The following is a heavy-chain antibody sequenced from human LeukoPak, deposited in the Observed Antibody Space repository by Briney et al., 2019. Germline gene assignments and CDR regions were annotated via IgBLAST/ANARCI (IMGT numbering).Heavy chain of an antibody. CDR1: GYTFTSYG. CDR2: ISAYNGNT. J-gene: IGHJ1*01. D-gene: IGHD6-19*01. V-gene: IGHV1-18*04. Sequence: ASVKVSCKASGYTFTSYGISWVRQAPGQGLEWMGWISAYNGNTNYAQKLQGRVAMTTDTSTSTAYMELRSLRSDDTAVYYCARSGGSGWYSTGYFQHWGQGTLVTVSS. CDR3: ARSGGSGWYSTGYFQH.